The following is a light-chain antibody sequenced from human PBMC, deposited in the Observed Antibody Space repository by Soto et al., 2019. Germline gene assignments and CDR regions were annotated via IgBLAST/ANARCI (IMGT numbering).Light chain of an antibody. J-gene: IGKJ3*01. Sequence: ETVLTQSPATLSLSPGERATLSCRASRSISTYLAWYQQKPGQAPRLLIYEALNRATGIPARFSGSGSGTDFTLTISSLEPEDFATYYCQQSHGDPGFGPGTKVDIK. CDR1: RSISTY. CDR3: QQSHGDPG. CDR2: EAL. V-gene: IGKV3-11*01.